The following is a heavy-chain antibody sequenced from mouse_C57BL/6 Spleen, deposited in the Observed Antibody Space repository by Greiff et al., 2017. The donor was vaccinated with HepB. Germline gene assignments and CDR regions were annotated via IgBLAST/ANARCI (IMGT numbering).Heavy chain of an antibody. J-gene: IGHJ4*01. CDR2: IDPSDSYT. D-gene: IGHD1-1*01. V-gene: IGHV1-50*01. Sequence: QVQLKQPGAELVKPGASVKLSCKASGYTFTSYWMQWVKQRPGQGLEWIGEIDPSDSYTNYNQKFKGKATLTVDTSSSTAYMQLSSLTSEDSAVYYFARRHYGSSPWGQGTSVTVSS. CDR3: ARRHYGSSP. CDR1: GYTFTSYW.